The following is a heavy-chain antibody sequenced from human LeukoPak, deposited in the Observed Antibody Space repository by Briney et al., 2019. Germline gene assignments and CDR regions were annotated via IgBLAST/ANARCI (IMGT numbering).Heavy chain of an antibody. V-gene: IGHV4-59*01. CDR2: IYYSGST. Sequence: SETLSLTCTVSGGSISSYYWSWIRQPPGKGLEWIGYIYYSGSTNYNPSLKSRVTISVDTSKNQFSLKLSSVTAADTAVYYCAGGGVYQLLWYGWFDPWGQGTLVTVSS. D-gene: IGHD2-2*01. J-gene: IGHJ5*02. CDR1: GGSISSYY. CDR3: AGGGVYQLLWYGWFDP.